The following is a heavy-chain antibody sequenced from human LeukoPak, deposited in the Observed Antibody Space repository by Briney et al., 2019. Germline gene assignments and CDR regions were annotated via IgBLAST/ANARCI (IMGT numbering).Heavy chain of an antibody. CDR1: GGTFSSYA. V-gene: IGHV1-69*13. J-gene: IGHJ6*02. D-gene: IGHD5-12*01. Sequence: ASVKVSCKASGGTFSSYAISWVRQAPGQGLEWMGGIVPIFGTANYAQKFQGRVTITADESTSTAYMELSSLRSEDTAVYYCAGIVATGNYYGMEVWGQGTTVTVPS. CDR2: IVPIFGTA. CDR3: AGIVATGNYYGMEV.